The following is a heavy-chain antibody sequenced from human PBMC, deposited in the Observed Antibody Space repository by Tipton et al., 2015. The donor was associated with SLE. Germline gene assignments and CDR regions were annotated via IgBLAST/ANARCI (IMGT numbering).Heavy chain of an antibody. D-gene: IGHD3-3*01. Sequence: TLSLTCTVSGGSISGYYWSWIRQPPGKGLEWIGRGFAGGLTDYNPSLSSRVTMSLDMPKNQFSLDLTSVTAADTAVYYCVRGRRIDFWDAEWFATYYFDYWGQGTLVTVSS. CDR2: GFAGGLT. J-gene: IGHJ4*02. CDR3: VRGRRIDFWDAEWFATYYFDY. V-gene: IGHV4-4*07. CDR1: GGSISGYY.